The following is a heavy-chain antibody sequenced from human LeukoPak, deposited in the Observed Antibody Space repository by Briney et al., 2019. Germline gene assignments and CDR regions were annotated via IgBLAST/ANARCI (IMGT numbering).Heavy chain of an antibody. D-gene: IGHD3-3*01. V-gene: IGHV3-23*01. Sequence: QPGGSLRLSCAASGFTFSSYWMSWVRQAPGKGLEWVSAISGSGGSTYYADSVKGRFTISRDNSKNTLYLQMNSLRAEDTAVYYCAKEVDDFWSGSSPPTDYWGQGTLVTVSS. CDR3: AKEVDDFWSGSSPPTDY. CDR2: ISGSGGST. J-gene: IGHJ4*02. CDR1: GFTFSSYW.